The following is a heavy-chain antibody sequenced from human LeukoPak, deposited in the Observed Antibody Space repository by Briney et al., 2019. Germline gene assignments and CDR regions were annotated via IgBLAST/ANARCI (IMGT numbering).Heavy chain of an antibody. V-gene: IGHV5-51*01. J-gene: IGHJ3*02. CDR3: ARPRGGGNSLHAFDI. D-gene: IGHD4-23*01. CDR1: GYSFTSYW. Sequence: GESLKISCKGSGYSFTSYWIGWVRQMPGKGLEWMGIIYPGDSDTRYSPSFQGQVTISADKSISTAYLQWSSLKASDTAMYYCARPRGGGNSLHAFDIWGQGTMVTVSS. CDR2: IYPGDSDT.